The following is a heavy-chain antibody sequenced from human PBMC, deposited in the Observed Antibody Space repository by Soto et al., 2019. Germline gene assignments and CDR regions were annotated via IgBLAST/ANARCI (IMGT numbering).Heavy chain of an antibody. J-gene: IGHJ3*02. CDR3: ARHETLYYYDSSGYSHDAFDI. CDR2: IDPSDSYT. D-gene: IGHD3-22*01. CDR1: GYSFTSYW. V-gene: IGHV5-10-1*01. Sequence: GESLKISCKGSGYSFTSYWISWVRQMPGKGLEWMGRIDPSDSYTNYSPSFQGHVTISADKSISTAYLQWSSLKASDTAMYYCARHETLYYYDSSGYSHDAFDIWGQGAMVTVSS.